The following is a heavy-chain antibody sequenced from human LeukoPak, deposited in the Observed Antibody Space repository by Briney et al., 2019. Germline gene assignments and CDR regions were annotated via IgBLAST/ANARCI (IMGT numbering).Heavy chain of an antibody. CDR3: ARRYYDSSGYYYDAFDI. V-gene: IGHV1-46*01. D-gene: IGHD3-22*01. Sequence: ASVKVSCKASGYTLTSYYMHWVRQAPGQGLEWMGIINPSGGSTSYAQKFQGRVTMTRDTSTSIVYMELSSLRSEDTAVYYCARRYYDSSGYYYDAFDIWGQGTMVTVSS. J-gene: IGHJ3*02. CDR2: INPSGGST. CDR1: GYTLTSYY.